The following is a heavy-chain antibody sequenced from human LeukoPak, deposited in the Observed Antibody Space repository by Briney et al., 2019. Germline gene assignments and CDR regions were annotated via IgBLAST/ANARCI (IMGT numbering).Heavy chain of an antibody. Sequence: PSETLSLTCTVSGASISTGSSYWSWIRQPAGEGLEWIGRIHNSGSTNYNPSLKSRVTISVDTSKNQFSLKLSSVTAADTAVYYCAGGRRDAYNYNYWGQGTLVTVSS. CDR3: AGGRRDAYNYNY. J-gene: IGHJ4*02. CDR2: IHNSGST. D-gene: IGHD5-24*01. CDR1: GASISTGSSY. V-gene: IGHV4-61*10.